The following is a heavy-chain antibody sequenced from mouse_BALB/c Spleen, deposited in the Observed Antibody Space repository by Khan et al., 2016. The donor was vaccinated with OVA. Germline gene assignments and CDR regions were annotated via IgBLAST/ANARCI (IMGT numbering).Heavy chain of an antibody. CDR3: ARSLYYSDSYAMDY. V-gene: IGHV3-2*02. Sequence: VQLQQSGPGLVKPSQSLSLTCTVTGYSITSDYAWNWIRQFPGNKLEWMGYISSTGSTSYNQTLKSRISITRDTSKNQFFLHLNSVTTEDTATYYCARSLYYSDSYAMDYWGQGTSVTVSS. D-gene: IGHD2-13*01. J-gene: IGHJ4*01. CDR1: GYSITSDYA. CDR2: ISSTGST.